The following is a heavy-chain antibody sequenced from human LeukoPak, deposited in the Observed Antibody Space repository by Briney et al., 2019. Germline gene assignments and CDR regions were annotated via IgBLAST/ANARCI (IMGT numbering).Heavy chain of an antibody. CDR2: ISSSSSYI. V-gene: IGHV3-21*01. CDR3: AKDRRYSFYYDSSGYYYAMPDY. CDR1: GFTFSSYS. D-gene: IGHD3-22*01. Sequence: GGSLRLSCAASGFTFSSYSMNWVRQAPGKGLEWVSSISSSSSYIYYADSVKGRFTISRDNAKNSLYLQMNSLRAEDTAVYYCAKDRRYSFYYDSSGYYYAMPDYWGQGTLVTVSS. J-gene: IGHJ4*02.